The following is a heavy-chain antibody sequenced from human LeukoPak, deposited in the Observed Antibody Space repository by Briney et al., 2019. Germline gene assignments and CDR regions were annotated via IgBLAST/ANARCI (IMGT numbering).Heavy chain of an antibody. CDR2: ISGSSDTT. Sequence: GGSLRLSCAGSGFTFSSYAMSWVRQAPGKGLEWVSVISGSSDTTYYADSVKGRFILSRDNSKNTLYLQMNSLRAEDTAVYYCAKRIGGVNSFDHWGQGTLVTVSS. CDR3: AKRIGGVNSFDH. V-gene: IGHV3-23*01. J-gene: IGHJ4*02. CDR1: GFTFSSYA. D-gene: IGHD3-16*01.